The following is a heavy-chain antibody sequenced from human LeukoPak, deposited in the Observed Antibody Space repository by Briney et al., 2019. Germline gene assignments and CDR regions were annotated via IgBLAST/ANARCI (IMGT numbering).Heavy chain of an antibody. CDR3: VIDLGDYNDF. V-gene: IGHV3-74*01. CDR1: GITFSSYW. D-gene: IGHD2-15*01. CDR2: INTQGTYT. Sequence: GVSLRLSCAVSGITFSSYWMHWVRQDPGRGLLRVSRINTQGTYTNYADSVKGRFTISRDNAKNTFYLQMSSLSADDTAVYYCVIDLGDYNDFWGQGTLVSVSS. J-gene: IGHJ4*02.